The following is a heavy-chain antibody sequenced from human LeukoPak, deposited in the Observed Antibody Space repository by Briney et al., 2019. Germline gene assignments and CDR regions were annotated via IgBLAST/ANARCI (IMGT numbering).Heavy chain of an antibody. D-gene: IGHD2-15*01. CDR3: ARDRDGGSHNWFDP. Sequence: QPGGSLRLSCAASGFTFSSYAMSWVRQAPGKGLEWVPAISGSGGSTYYADSVKGRFTISRDNSKNTLYLQMKSMRAEDTAVYYCARDRDGGSHNWFDPWGEGALVTVSS. V-gene: IGHV3-23*01. CDR2: ISGSGGST. J-gene: IGHJ5*02. CDR1: GFTFSSYA.